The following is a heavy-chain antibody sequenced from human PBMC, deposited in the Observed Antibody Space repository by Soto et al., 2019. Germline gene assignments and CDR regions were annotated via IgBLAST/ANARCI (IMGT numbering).Heavy chain of an antibody. CDR3: TRSTQYSASLEFDF. CDR1: GYTFTDYL. Sequence: GASVKVSCKASGYTFTDYLIHWVRQAPGQGLEWMGWINPDNGGTVYAQKFQGRITMARDTPVSTVYMELSGLRSGDTAVYYCTRSTQYSASLEFDFWGQGTLVTVSS. CDR2: INPDNGGT. J-gene: IGHJ4*02. D-gene: IGHD5-12*01. V-gene: IGHV1-2*02.